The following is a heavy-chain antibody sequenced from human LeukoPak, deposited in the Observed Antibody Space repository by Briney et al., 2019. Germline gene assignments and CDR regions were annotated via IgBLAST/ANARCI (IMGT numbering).Heavy chain of an antibody. Sequence: GASVKVSCKASGGTFRSNAISWVRQAPGQGLEWMGGITPIFGTANYAQKFQGRVTITADESTSTAYMELSSLRSEDTAVYYCARSLVVVITTEGNYFDYWGQGTLVTVSS. D-gene: IGHD3-22*01. V-gene: IGHV1-69*13. CDR3: ARSLVVVITTEGNYFDY. CDR1: GGTFRSNA. CDR2: ITPIFGTA. J-gene: IGHJ4*02.